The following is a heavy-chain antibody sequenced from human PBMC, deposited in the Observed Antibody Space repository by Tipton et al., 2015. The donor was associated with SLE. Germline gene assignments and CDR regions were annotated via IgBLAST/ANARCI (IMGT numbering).Heavy chain of an antibody. Sequence: TLSLTCTVSGGSISSSSYYWGWIRQPPGKGLEWIGSIYYSGSTYYNPSLKSQVTISVDTSKNQFSLKLRSVTAADTAVYYCAREDIVIVPAAAGWAFDIWGQGTMVTVSS. D-gene: IGHD2-2*01. CDR1: GGSISSSSYY. V-gene: IGHV4-39*07. J-gene: IGHJ3*02. CDR2: IYYSGST. CDR3: AREDIVIVPAAAGWAFDI.